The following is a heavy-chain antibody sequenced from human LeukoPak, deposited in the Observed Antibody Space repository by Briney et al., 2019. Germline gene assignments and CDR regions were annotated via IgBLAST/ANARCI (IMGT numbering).Heavy chain of an antibody. CDR1: GFIFSSYD. CDR3: AKDSHARGVNHFDF. J-gene: IGHJ4*02. V-gene: IGHV3-23*01. Sequence: GGSLRLSCATSGFIFSSYDMSWVRQAPGKGLEWVSGISGGGDTTYYADSVKGRFTIARDNSQNTLYLKMLSLRLDDTAVYYCAKDSHARGVNHFDFWGQGTLVSVSS. CDR2: ISGGGDTT. D-gene: IGHD3-10*02.